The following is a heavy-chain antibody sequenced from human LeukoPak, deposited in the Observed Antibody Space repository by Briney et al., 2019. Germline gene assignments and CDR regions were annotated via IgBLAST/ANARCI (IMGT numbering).Heavy chain of an antibody. J-gene: IGHJ2*01. CDR1: GFTVSSNY. CDR2: IYSGGST. D-gene: IGHD5/OR15-5a*01. Sequence: GGSLRLSCAASGFTVSSNYMSWVRQAPGKGLEWVSVIYSGGSTYYADSVKGRFTISRDNSKNTLYLQMNSLRAEDTAVYYCVRCRVSTLYWYFDLWGRGTLVTVSS. V-gene: IGHV3-53*01. CDR3: VRCRVSTLYWYFDL.